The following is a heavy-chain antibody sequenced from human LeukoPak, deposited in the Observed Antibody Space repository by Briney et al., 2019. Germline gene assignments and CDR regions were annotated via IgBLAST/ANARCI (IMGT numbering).Heavy chain of an antibody. CDR3: ARVGDSSGYYYEPPDY. D-gene: IGHD3-22*01. Sequence: PGGSLRLSCAASGFTFSSYTMNWVRQAPGKGLEWVSSISSSSGYIYYADSVKGRFTISRDNAKNSLYLQMNSLRAEDTALYYCARVGDSSGYYYEPPDYWGQGTLVTVSS. J-gene: IGHJ4*02. CDR2: ISSSSGYI. V-gene: IGHV3-21*04. CDR1: GFTFSSYT.